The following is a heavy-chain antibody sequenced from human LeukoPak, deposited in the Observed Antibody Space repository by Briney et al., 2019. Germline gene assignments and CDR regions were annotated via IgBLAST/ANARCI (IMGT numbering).Heavy chain of an antibody. CDR2: INPNSGGT. D-gene: IGHD3-22*01. J-gene: IGHJ4*02. CDR3: ARSSYYYDRRGYYYLDY. V-gene: IGHV1-2*02. Sequence: ASVKVSCKASGYTFTDYYMHWVRQAPGQGLEWMGWINPNSGGTNYAQKFQGRVTMTRDTSTSTAYMELSRLRSDDTAVYYCARSSYYYDRRGYYYLDYWGQGTLVTVSS. CDR1: GYTFTDYY.